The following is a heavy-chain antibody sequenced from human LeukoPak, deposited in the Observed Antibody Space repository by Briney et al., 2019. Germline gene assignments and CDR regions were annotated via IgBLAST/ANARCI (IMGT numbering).Heavy chain of an antibody. CDR3: AREGDSGSYGDY. CDR2: ISGGGDTT. D-gene: IGHD1-26*01. CDR1: GFSFSSYT. J-gene: IGHJ4*02. Sequence: GGSLRLSCSASGFSFSSYTMTWVRQAPGKGPEWVSIISGGGDTTFYTDSVKGRFTISRDNSKNTLYLQMNSLRAEDTAVYYCAREGDSGSYGDYWGQGTLVTVSS. V-gene: IGHV3-23*01.